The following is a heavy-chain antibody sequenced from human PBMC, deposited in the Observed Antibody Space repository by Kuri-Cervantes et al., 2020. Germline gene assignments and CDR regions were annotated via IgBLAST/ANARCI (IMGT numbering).Heavy chain of an antibody. CDR3: ARGRGWFGELIHY. D-gene: IGHD3-10*01. V-gene: IGHV1-2*02. CDR1: GYTFTGYY. CDR2: INPNSGGT. J-gene: IGHJ4*02. Sequence: ASVKVSCKASGYTFTGYYMHWVRQAPGQGLGWMGWINPNSGGTNYAQKFQGRVTMTRDTSISTAYMELSRLRSDDTAVYYCARGRGWFGELIHYWGQGTLVTVSS.